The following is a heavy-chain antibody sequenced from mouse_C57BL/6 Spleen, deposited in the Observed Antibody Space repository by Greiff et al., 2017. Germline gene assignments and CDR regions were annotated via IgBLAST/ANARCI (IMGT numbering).Heavy chain of an antibody. CDR2: IDPSDSYT. CDR3: ARTMNEGARDD. J-gene: IGHJ2*01. Sequence: VQLQQPGAELVKPGASVKLSCKASGYTFTSYWMQWVKQRPGQGLEWIGEIDPSDSYTNYNQKFKGKATLTVDKSSSTAYMQLRSLTSEDSAVYYCARTMNEGARDDWGQGTTRTGSS. CDR1: GYTFTSYW. V-gene: IGHV1-50*01.